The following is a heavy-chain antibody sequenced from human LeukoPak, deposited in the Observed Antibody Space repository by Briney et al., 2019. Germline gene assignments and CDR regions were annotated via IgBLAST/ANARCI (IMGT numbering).Heavy chain of an antibody. CDR3: ARAGDSTSPLDY. CDR2: IYTSGST. Sequence: SETLSLTCTVSGGSFSSYYWTWIRQPAGKGLEWFGRIYTSGSTNYNPTLKSRVTMSVDTSKNQFSLKLTSVTAADMAVYYGARAGDSTSPLDYWGQGTLVTVSS. V-gene: IGHV4-4*07. CDR1: GGSFSSYY. J-gene: IGHJ4*02. D-gene: IGHD6-13*01.